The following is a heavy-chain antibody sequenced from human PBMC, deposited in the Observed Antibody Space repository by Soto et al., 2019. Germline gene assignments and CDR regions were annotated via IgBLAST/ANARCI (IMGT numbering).Heavy chain of an antibody. D-gene: IGHD1-20*01. V-gene: IGHV1-69*01. J-gene: IGHJ6*02. CDR2: IIPIFGTA. CDR1: GGTFSSYA. Sequence: QVQRVQSVAEVKKPGSSVKVSCKASGGTFSSYAISWVRQSPGQGLEWMGVIIPIFGTANYAQKFHGRVTNTADESTSTEYMELSSLRSEDTDVYYCERDRRITGTYYYYGMDVCGQGTTVTVSS. CDR3: ERDRRITGTYYYYGMDV.